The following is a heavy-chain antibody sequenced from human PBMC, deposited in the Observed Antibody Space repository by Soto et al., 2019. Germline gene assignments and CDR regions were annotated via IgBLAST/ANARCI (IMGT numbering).Heavy chain of an antibody. D-gene: IGHD2-2*01. J-gene: IGHJ6*02. Sequence: ASVKVSCKASGYTFTGYYMHWVRQAPGQGLEWMGWINPNSGGTNYAQKFQGWVTMTRDTSISTAYMELSRLRSDDTAVYYCARELPMGSTHYYYYYGMDVWGQGSTVTVSS. CDR1: GYTFTGYY. V-gene: IGHV1-2*04. CDR2: INPNSGGT. CDR3: ARELPMGSTHYYYYYGMDV.